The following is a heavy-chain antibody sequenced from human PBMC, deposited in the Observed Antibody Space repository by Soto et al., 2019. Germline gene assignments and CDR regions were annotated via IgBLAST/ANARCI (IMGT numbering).Heavy chain of an antibody. V-gene: IGHV3-23*01. CDR3: AKDYGVRGIMTNLFDS. Sequence: EVQLLESGGGLVQPGGSLRISCTASGFTFDNYAMAWVRQAPGKGLEWVAGISGSGDRTNYVDSVKGRFTISRDNSKNRLDRQMKSLRAEDTALYYGAKDYGVRGIMTNLFDSWGQGTLVAVSS. CDR1: GFTFDNYA. CDR2: ISGSGDRT. D-gene: IGHD3-10*01. J-gene: IGHJ5*01.